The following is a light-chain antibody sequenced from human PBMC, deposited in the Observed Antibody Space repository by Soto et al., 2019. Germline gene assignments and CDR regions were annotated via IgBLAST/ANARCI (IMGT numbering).Light chain of an antibody. V-gene: IGLV1-40*01. CDR3: QSYDNSLNEWV. CDR1: ASSIAARYD. CDR2: GNN. Sequence: QSVLTQPPSVSGAPGQRVTISCTGTASSIAARYDVHWYQQIPGTAPKLLIYGNNNRPSGVPDRFSASKSGISASLAITGLQATDEADYYCQSYDNSLNEWVFGGGTKLTVL. J-gene: IGLJ3*02.